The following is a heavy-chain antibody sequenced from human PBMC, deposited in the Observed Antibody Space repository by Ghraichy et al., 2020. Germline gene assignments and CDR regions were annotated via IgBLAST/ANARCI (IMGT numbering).Heavy chain of an antibody. CDR1: GYTLTELS. J-gene: IGHJ6*03. D-gene: IGHD6-6*01. CDR2: FDPEDGET. V-gene: IGHV1-24*01. CDR3: ATNGGIAALYGGYMDV. Sequence: ASVKVSCKVSGYTLTELSMHWVRQAPGKGLEWMGGFDPEDGETIYAQKFQGRVTMTEDTSTDTAYMELSSLRSEDTAVYYCATNGGIAALYGGYMDVWGKGTTVTVSS.